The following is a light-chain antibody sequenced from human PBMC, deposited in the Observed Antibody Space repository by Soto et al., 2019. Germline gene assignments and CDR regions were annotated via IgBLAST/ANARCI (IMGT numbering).Light chain of an antibody. V-gene: IGKV3-15*01. CDR1: QTVSRN. Sequence: EVVMTQSPATLSVSPGERATLSCRASQTVSRNLAWYQQRPGQSPRLLIYDISTRAAGVPARFSGSGSETEFTLTIRSLQSEDFAVYFCQQYNTWPSFGQGTRLEIK. CDR2: DIS. J-gene: IGKJ5*01. CDR3: QQYNTWPS.